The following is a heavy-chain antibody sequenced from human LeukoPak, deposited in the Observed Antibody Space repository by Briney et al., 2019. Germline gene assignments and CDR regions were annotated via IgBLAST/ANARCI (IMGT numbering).Heavy chain of an antibody. Sequence: ASVKVSCKASGYTFTSYYMHWVRQAPGQGLEWMGIINPSGGSTSYAQKLQGRVTMTTDTSTSTAYMELRSLRSDDTAVYYCARRWFGELVYYFDYWGQGTLVTVSS. V-gene: IGHV1-46*01. D-gene: IGHD3-10*01. CDR2: INPSGGST. J-gene: IGHJ4*02. CDR1: GYTFTSYY. CDR3: ARRWFGELVYYFDY.